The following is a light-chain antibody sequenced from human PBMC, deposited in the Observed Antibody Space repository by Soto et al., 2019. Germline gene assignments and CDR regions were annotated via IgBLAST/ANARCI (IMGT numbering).Light chain of an antibody. V-gene: IGLV2-14*01. Sequence: QSVLTQPASVSGSPGQSITISCTGTSSDVGGYKFVSWYQQHPGKVPKLLIYEVTNRPSGVSNRFSGSKSDNTASLTISGLQAEDEADYYCSSYTSFSTYVFGTGTKVTVL. CDR2: EVT. CDR1: SSDVGGYKF. J-gene: IGLJ1*01. CDR3: SSYTSFSTYV.